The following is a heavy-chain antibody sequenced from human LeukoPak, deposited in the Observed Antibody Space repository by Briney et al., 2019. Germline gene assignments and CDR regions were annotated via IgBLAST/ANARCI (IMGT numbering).Heavy chain of an antibody. CDR2: IIPIFGTA. CDR1: GGTFSSYA. D-gene: IGHD6-13*01. J-gene: IGHJ4*02. V-gene: IGHV1-69*13. CDR3: ARPGAAAGTGFDY. Sequence: SVKVSCKASGGTFSSYAISWVRQAPGQGLEWMGGIIPIFGTANYAQKFQGRVTITADESTSTAYMELSSLRSEDTAVYYCARPGAAAGTGFDYWGQGTLVAVSS.